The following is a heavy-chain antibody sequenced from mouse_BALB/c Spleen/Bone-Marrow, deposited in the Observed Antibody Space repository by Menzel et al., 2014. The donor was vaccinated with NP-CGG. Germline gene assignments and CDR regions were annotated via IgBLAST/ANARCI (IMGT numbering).Heavy chain of an antibody. CDR2: INPGSGGT. J-gene: IGHJ3*01. V-gene: IGHV1-54*03. D-gene: IGHD2-14*01. CDR1: GYAFTNYL. CDR3: ARGDYRYDGFAY. Sequence: LVESGAELVRPGTSVKVSCKASGYAFTNYLIEWVKQRPGQGLEWIGVINPGSGGTNYNEKFKGKATLTADKSSSTAYMQLCSLTSDDSAVYFCARGDYRYDGFAYWGQGTLVTVSA.